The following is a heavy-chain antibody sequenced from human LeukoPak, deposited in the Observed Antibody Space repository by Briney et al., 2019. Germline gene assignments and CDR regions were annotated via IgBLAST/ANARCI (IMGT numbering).Heavy chain of an antibody. D-gene: IGHD2/OR15-2a*01. V-gene: IGHV1-2*02. Sequence: ASVNVSCKASGYKFTYYYIHWVRQAPRQGLECMGWINPTSGGTNYAQDFHGRVTMNTDLSITSAYMELSGLNSDDTAVYFCARGSATFYGNTAPDVFDLWGQGTVVTVPS. CDR3: ARGSATFYGNTAPDVFDL. J-gene: IGHJ3*01. CDR1: GYKFTYYY. CDR2: INPTSGGT.